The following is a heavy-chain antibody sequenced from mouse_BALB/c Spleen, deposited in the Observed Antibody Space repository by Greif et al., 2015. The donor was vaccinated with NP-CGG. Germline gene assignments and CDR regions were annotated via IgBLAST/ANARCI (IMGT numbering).Heavy chain of an antibody. CDR2: ISDGGSYT. CDR3: ARGGDWYFDV. CDR1: GFTFSDYY. V-gene: IGHV5-4*02. J-gene: IGHJ1*01. Sequence: DVKLVESGGGLVKPGGSLKLSCAASGFTFSDYYMYWVRQTPEKRLEWVATISDGGSYTYYPDSVKGRFTISRDNAKNSLYLQMSSLKSEDTAMYYCARGGDWYFDVWGAGTTVTVSS.